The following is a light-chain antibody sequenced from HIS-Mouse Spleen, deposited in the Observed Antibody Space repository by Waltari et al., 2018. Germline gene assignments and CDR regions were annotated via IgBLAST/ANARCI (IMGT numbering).Light chain of an antibody. CDR3: CSYAGSYTGV. V-gene: IGLV2-11*01. CDR2: YVS. Sequence: QSALTQPRSVSGSPGQSVTISCTGTSSDVGGYNYVSWYQQHPGKAPKLMIFYVSKRPSGVPARFSGSKSGNTASLTISGLQAEDEADYYCCSYAGSYTGVFGTGTKVTVL. CDR1: SSDVGGYNY. J-gene: IGLJ1*01.